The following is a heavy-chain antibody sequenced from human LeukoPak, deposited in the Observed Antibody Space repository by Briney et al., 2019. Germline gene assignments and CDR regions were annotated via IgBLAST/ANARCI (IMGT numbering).Heavy chain of an antibody. CDR2: ISTSGSDT. D-gene: IGHD5-18*01. CDR1: GFNFSDYY. CDR3: ARDLVQLWSKDF. J-gene: IGHJ4*02. V-gene: IGHV3-11*06. Sequence: PGGSRRLSCAASGFNFSDYYMNWIRQAPGKGLEWVSYISTSGSDTDYADSVKGRFTISRDNAKNSLYLQMNSLRAEDTAVYYCARDLVQLWSKDFWGQGTLVTVSS.